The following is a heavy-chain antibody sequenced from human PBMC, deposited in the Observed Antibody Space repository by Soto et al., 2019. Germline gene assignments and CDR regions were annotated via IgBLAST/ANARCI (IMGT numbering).Heavy chain of an antibody. CDR3: ARGLGGRMDD. D-gene: IGHD3-16*01. V-gene: IGHV1-69*08. CDR1: GTIFSSYT. CDR2: IIPILGET. Sequence: QVQLVQSGAEVKKPGSSVRVSCKASGTIFSSYTISWVRQAPGQGLEWMGRIIPILGETNSAQKFQGRVTRTAEKSTNTAYIELNSLRLEDTALYYGARGLGGRMDDWGQGTTVTVSS. J-gene: IGHJ6*02.